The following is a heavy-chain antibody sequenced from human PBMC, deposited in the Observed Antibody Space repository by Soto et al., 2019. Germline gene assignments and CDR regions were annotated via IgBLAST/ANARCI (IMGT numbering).Heavy chain of an antibody. J-gene: IGHJ5*02. CDR3: ARDYFDSSDYTTNWFEP. D-gene: IGHD3-22*01. CDR1: GGSIRRNNYY. V-gene: IGHV4-39*01. CDR2: IYYSGST. Sequence: SETLSLTCTVSGGSIRRNNYYWGWIRQPPGKGLEWVGTIYYSGSTYYNPSLKSRVTISVDTSKNQFSLKLTSVTAADTALYYCARDYFDSSDYTTNWFEPWGQGALVTVS.